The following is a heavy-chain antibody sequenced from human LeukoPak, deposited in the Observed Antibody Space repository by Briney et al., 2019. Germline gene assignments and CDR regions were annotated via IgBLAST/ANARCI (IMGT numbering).Heavy chain of an antibody. D-gene: IGHD7-27*01. CDR1: GFTVSSNY. V-gene: IGHV3-66*01. CDR2: IYSGGLT. Sequence: GGSLRLSCAASGFTVSSNYMSWVRQAPGKGLEWVSVIYSGGLTYYADSVKGRFTVSRDNFKNTLYLQMNSLRAEDTAVYYCAREVYGPLTGDWGQGTLVTVSS. CDR3: AREVYGPLTGD. J-gene: IGHJ4*02.